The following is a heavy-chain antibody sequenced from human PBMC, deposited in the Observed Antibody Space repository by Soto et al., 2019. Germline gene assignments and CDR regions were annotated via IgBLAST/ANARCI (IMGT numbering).Heavy chain of an antibody. V-gene: IGHV5-10-1*01. J-gene: IGHJ4*02. CDR3: ERQDTYYDILSVYYFDY. D-gene: IGHD3-9*01. CDR2: IDPSDSFT. CDR1: VYSFTTYW. Sequence: GESLKISCTASVYSFTTYWITWVRQMPGKGLEYLGRIDPSDSFTSYNPSFQGHVTISADKSISAAYLQWSSLKASDTAIYYCERQDTYYDILSVYYFDYWGQGSLVTVS.